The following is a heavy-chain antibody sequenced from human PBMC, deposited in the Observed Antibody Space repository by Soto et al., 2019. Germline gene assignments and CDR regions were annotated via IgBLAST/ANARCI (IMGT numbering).Heavy chain of an antibody. V-gene: IGHV3-43*01. J-gene: IGHJ4*02. Sequence: GGSLRLSCAASGFTFDDYIMHWVRQAPGKGLEWVSLISWDGGSTYYADSVKGRFTISRDNSKNSLYLQMNSLRTEDTALYYCEKEGNRGSYYLFDYGGQGTLVTVSS. D-gene: IGHD1-26*01. CDR2: ISWDGGST. CDR1: GFTFDDYI. CDR3: EKEGNRGSYYLFDY.